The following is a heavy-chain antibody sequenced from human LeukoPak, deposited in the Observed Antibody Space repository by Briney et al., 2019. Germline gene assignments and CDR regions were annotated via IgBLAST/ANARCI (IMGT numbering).Heavy chain of an antibody. V-gene: IGHV4-59*12. CDR1: GGSISSYY. CDR2: IYHSGTT. J-gene: IGHJ4*02. CDR3: ARDLGYCTNGECYPGAFDY. D-gene: IGHD2-8*01. Sequence: PSETLSLTCTVSGGSISSYYWSWIRQPPGKGLEWIGYIYHSGTTYNNPSLKSRVTISVDRSKNQFSLKLSSVTAADTAVYYCARDLGYCTNGECYPGAFDYWAQGTLVTVSS.